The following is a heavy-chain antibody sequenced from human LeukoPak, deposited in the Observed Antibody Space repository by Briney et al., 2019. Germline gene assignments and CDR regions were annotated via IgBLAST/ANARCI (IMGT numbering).Heavy chain of an antibody. Sequence: TSLETLSLTCTVSGGSISSYYWSWIRQPPGKGLEWIGYIYYSGSTNYNPSLKSRVTISVDTSKNQFSLKLSSVTTADTAVYYCARYGVEAAMVYWYFDLWGRGTLVTVSS. CDR3: ARYGVEAAMVYWYFDL. D-gene: IGHD5-18*01. CDR2: IYYSGST. V-gene: IGHV4-59*01. CDR1: GGSISSYY. J-gene: IGHJ2*01.